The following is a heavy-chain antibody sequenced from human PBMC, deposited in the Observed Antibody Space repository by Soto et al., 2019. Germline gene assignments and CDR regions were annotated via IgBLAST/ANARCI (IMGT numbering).Heavy chain of an antibody. CDR1: GFTFSSYA. Sequence: PGGSLRLSCAASGFTFSSYAMHWVRQAPGKGLEWVAVISYDGSNKYYADSVKGRFTISRDNSKNTLYLQMNSLRAEDTAVYYCARRDGYTLDYWGQGTLVTVSS. CDR3: ARRDGYTLDY. J-gene: IGHJ4*02. V-gene: IGHV3-30-3*01. D-gene: IGHD5-12*01. CDR2: ISYDGSNK.